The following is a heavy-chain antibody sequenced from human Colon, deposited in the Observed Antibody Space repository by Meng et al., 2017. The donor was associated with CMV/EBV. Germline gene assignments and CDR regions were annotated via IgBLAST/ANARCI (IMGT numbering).Heavy chain of an antibody. V-gene: IGHV3-7*01. CDR2: IKQDGSER. D-gene: IGHD3-3*01. CDR3: ARGPPSPANNFWSNNYFAP. CDR1: GFTFDTYG. Sequence: GGSLRLSCAASGFTFDTYGMAWVRQAPGKGLEWVAIIKQDGSERYSVDSMKGRFTISRDNAEQSLFLEMNSLRVEDTAVYYCARGPPSPANNFWSNNYFAPWGQGILVTVSS. J-gene: IGHJ5*02.